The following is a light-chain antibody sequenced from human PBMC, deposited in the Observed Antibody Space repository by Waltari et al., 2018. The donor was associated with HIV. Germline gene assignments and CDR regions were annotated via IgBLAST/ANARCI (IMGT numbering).Light chain of an antibody. CDR3: GTWDSSLSVWV. CDR2: DNN. CDR1: SSHIGHNY. J-gene: IGLJ3*02. V-gene: IGLV1-51*01. Sequence: QSVLTQPPSVSAAPGQKVTISCSGSSSHIGHNYVSWYQQLPGTAPKLLIYDNNKRPSGIPDRFAGSKSGTSATLGITGLQTGDEADYYCGTWDSSLSVWVFGGGTKLTVL.